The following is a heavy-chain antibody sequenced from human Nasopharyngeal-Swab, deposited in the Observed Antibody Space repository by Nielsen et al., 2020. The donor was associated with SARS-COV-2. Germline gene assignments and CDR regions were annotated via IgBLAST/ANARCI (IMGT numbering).Heavy chain of an antibody. CDR1: GFTFSSYA. CDR2: VSGRGDNT. Sequence: GESLKISCAASGFTFSSYAMSWVRQAPGKGLEWVSTVSGRGDNTYYADSVKGRFTISRDNSKNTLYLQMNSLRADDTAVYYCAKPIVGDTPFDYWGQGTLVIVSS. CDR3: AKPIVGDTPFDY. V-gene: IGHV3-23*01. J-gene: IGHJ4*02. D-gene: IGHD1-26*01.